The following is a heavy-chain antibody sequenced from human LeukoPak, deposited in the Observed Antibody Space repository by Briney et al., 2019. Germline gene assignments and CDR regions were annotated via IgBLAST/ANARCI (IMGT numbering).Heavy chain of an antibody. Sequence: SETLSLTCTVSGGSISSSSYYWGWIRQPPGKGLEWIGSIYYSGSTYYNPSLKSRVTISVDTSKNQFSLKLSSVTAADTAVYYCARFRAGNTEDWGQGTLVTVSS. CDR1: GGSISSSSYY. D-gene: IGHD2-8*02. V-gene: IGHV4-39*07. J-gene: IGHJ4*02. CDR2: IYYSGST. CDR3: ARFRAGNTED.